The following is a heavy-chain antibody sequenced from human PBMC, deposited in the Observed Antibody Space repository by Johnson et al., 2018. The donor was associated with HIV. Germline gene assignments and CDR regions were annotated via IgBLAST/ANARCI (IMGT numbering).Heavy chain of an antibody. Sequence: QVQLVESGGGVVQPGRSLRLSCAASGFTFSSYGMHWVRQAPGKGLEWVAVISYDASNKYYADSVKGRFTISRDNSKNTLYLQMSGLTGEETAVYYCARPRTGSDAFDIWGQGTMVTVSS. J-gene: IGHJ3*02. D-gene: IGHD7-27*01. CDR3: ARPRTGSDAFDI. CDR2: ISYDASNK. CDR1: GFTFSSYG. V-gene: IGHV3-30*19.